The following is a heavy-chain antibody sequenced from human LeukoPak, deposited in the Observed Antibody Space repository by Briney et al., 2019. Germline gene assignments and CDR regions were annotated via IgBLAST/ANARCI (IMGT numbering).Heavy chain of an antibody. CDR1: GGSISSGGYY. J-gene: IGHJ6*02. D-gene: IGHD6-19*01. Sequence: SETLSLTCTVSGGSISSGGYYWSWIRQHPGKGLEWIGYIYYSGSTYYNPSLKSRVTISVDTSKNQFSLKLSSVTAADTAVYYCARHNIVVVPAAGGEPGIAVAGTDYYYYYYGMDVWGQGTTVTVSS. CDR2: IYYSGST. V-gene: IGHV4-31*03. CDR3: ARHNIVVVPAAGGEPGIAVAGTDYYYYYYGMDV.